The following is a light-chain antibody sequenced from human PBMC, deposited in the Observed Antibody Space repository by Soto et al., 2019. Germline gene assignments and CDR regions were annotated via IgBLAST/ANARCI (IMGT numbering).Light chain of an antibody. CDR1: SSDVGTYNL. CDR2: EVS. J-gene: IGLJ1*01. Sequence: QSVLTQPASVSGSPGQSITISCTGTSSDVGTYNLVSWYQQPPGKAPKLMIYEVSNRPSGVSHRFSGSKSGNTASLTISGLQAEDEADYYCSSYRTSGPFVFGTGTKVTVL. V-gene: IGLV2-14*02. CDR3: SSYRTSGPFV.